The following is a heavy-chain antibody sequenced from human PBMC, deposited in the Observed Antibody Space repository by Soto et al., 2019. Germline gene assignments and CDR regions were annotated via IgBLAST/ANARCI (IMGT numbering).Heavy chain of an antibody. CDR2: INAGSGNT. CDR3: ARDTETLGPRANDALDI. CDR1: GYTFSAYT. V-gene: IGHV1-3*01. D-gene: IGHD3-3*02. Sequence: QAQLVQSGAEMKKPGASVKVSCKATGYTFSAYTMNWVRQAPGQSLEWMGWINAGSGNTKYSQNFPGRASITRHTSESTVYMALTGLTAEDTAVYYCARDTETLGPRANDALDIWGQGTMVTVSS. J-gene: IGHJ3*02.